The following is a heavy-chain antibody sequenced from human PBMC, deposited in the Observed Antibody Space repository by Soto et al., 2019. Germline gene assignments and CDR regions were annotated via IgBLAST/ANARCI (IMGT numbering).Heavy chain of an antibody. J-gene: IGHJ4*02. D-gene: IGHD1-1*01. CDR1: GFTFNMYA. V-gene: IGHV3-23*01. Sequence: LRLSCAASGFTFNMYAMSWVRQAPGKGLEWVSGIGGSGTNTYYADFVKGRFTISRDNSKNTLYLQMDSLRAEDTAIYYCARTITGYFWAGAYWGQGTLVTVSS. CDR2: IGGSGTNT. CDR3: ARTITGYFWAGAY.